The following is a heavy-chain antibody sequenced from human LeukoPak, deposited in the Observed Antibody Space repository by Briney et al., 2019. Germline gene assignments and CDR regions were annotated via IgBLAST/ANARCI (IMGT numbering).Heavy chain of an antibody. J-gene: IGHJ3*02. Sequence: ASVKVSCKASGYTFTYYYIHWVRQAPGQGLEWMGWINPNSGATNYAQKFQGRVTMTRDTSITTAYMELRRLRSDDAAVYYCAKEGPLTTFGVVIKAFDIWGQGTMVTVSS. V-gene: IGHV1-2*02. CDR2: INPNSGAT. CDR3: AKEGPLTTFGVVIKAFDI. D-gene: IGHD3-3*01. CDR1: GYTFTYYY.